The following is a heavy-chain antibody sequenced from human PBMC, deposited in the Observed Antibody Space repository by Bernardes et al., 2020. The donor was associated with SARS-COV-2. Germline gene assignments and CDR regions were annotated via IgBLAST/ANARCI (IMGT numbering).Heavy chain of an antibody. Sequence: SETLSLTCSVSGGSISSRSSFWGWVRQSPGKGLEWIASIFYSGYTYYNPSLRSRVTLPVDTSENQFSLILIFVAATDTAIYYCVSPGDDYESSGSFHYWGQGSLVTV. D-gene: IGHD3-22*01. CDR2: IFYSGYT. CDR1: GGSISSRSSF. V-gene: IGHV4-39*01. J-gene: IGHJ4*02. CDR3: VSPGDDYESSGSFHY.